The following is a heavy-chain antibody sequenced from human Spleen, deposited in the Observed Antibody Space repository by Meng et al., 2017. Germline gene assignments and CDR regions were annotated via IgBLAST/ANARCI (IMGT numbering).Heavy chain of an antibody. CDR1: GYTFTSYY. V-gene: IGHV1-8*02. CDR3: ARVRKYYDILTGYFLMYFDY. D-gene: IGHD3-9*01. J-gene: IGHJ4*02. CDR2: ISAYNGNT. Sequence: ASVKVSCKASGYTFTSYYVHWVRQAPGQGLEWMGWISAYNGNTNYAQKLQGRVTMTRNTSISTAYMELSSLRSEDTAVYYCARVRKYYDILTGYFLMYFDYWGQGTLVTVSS.